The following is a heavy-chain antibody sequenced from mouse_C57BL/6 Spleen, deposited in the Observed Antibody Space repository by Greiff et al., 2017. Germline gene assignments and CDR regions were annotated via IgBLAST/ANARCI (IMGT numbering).Heavy chain of an antibody. CDR2: ISSGSSTI. Sequence: DVHLVESGGGLVKPGGSLKLSCAASGFTFSDYGMHWVRQAPEKGLEWVAYISSGSSTIYYADTVKGRFTISRDDAKNTLFLQMTSLRSEDTAMYYCARRANPAWFAYWGQGTLVTVSA. D-gene: IGHD3-1*01. CDR3: ARRANPAWFAY. J-gene: IGHJ3*01. CDR1: GFTFSDYG. V-gene: IGHV5-17*01.